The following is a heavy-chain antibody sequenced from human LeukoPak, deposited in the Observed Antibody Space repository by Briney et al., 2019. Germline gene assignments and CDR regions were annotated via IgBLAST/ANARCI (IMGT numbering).Heavy chain of an antibody. D-gene: IGHD3-3*02. CDR2: INDSGST. Sequence: SESLSLTCAVYGGTFSGYYWSWIRQPPGKGLEWIGEINDSGSTNYNPSLKSRVTISVDTSKNQFSLKLSSVTAADTAVYYCARHLQNSYYYSMDVWGTGTTVTVSS. CDR1: GGTFSGYY. J-gene: IGHJ6*03. CDR3: ARHLQNSYYYSMDV. V-gene: IGHV4-34*01.